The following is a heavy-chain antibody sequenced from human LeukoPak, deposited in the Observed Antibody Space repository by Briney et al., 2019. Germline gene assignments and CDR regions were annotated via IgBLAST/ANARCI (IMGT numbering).Heavy chain of an antibody. Sequence: GGSLRLSCAASGFTFSRFWMSWVRQAPGKGLEWVANVKQDGSEKYYVDSVKGRFTISRDNAKNSLYLQMNSLRAEDTAVYYCARYGSIAAAGTFDYWGQRTLVTVSS. CDR2: VKQDGSEK. D-gene: IGHD6-13*01. J-gene: IGHJ4*02. V-gene: IGHV3-7*04. CDR1: GFTFSRFW. CDR3: ARYGSIAAAGTFDY.